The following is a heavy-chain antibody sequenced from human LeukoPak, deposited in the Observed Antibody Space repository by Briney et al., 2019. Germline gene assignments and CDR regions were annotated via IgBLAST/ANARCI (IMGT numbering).Heavy chain of an antibody. CDR3: ATDHLLGGPTGR. CDR2: ISGIGSTI. V-gene: IGHV3-11*01. J-gene: IGHJ4*02. Sequence: RTGGSLRLSCAASGFTFSDYDMSWIRQSPGKGLEGISYISGIGSTIYYADSVKGRFTISRDNVRKSLYLQMNSLRDEDTAVYYCATDHLLGGPTGRWGQGTLVTVSS. D-gene: IGHD3-3*01. CDR1: GFTFSDYD.